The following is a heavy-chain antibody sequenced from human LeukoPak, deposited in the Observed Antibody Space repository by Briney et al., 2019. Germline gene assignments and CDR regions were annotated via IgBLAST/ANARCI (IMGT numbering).Heavy chain of an antibody. V-gene: IGHV1-69*01. CDR2: IIPIFGTA. J-gene: IGHJ2*01. CDR3: VRGASSIAALNPFWYFDL. D-gene: IGHD6-6*01. CDR1: GGTFSSYA. Sequence: SVKVSCKASGGTFSSYAISWVRQAPGQGLEWMGGIIPIFGTANYAQKFQGRVTITADESTSTAYMELSSLRSEDTAVYYCVRGASSIAALNPFWYFDLWGRGTLVTVSS.